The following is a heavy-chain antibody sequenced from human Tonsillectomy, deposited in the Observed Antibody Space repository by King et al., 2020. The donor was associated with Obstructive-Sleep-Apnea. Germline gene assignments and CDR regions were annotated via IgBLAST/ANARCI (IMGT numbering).Heavy chain of an antibody. CDR2: IRQDESQT. CDR3: ARDRSYETTGYYYDVFDM. D-gene: IGHD3-22*01. J-gene: IGHJ3*02. Sequence: VQLVESGGGLVQPGGSLRLSCAASGFTFGSYWMTWVRQAPGRGLEWVANIRQDESQTYYVDSVKGRFTISRDNAKNSLYLQMNSLRADDTAVYYCARDRSYETTGYYYDVFDMWGQGTMVTVSS. V-gene: IGHV3-7*03. CDR1: GFTFGSYW.